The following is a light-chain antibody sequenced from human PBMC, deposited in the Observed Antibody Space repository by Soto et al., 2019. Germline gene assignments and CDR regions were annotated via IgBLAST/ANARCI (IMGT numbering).Light chain of an antibody. CDR2: SNA. J-gene: IGLJ3*02. Sequence: QSVLTQPPSASGTPGQRVTISCSGSSSNIGTNFVYWYQQLPGTAPKLLIFSNAQRPSGVPDRFSGSRSGTSASLAISGLRSEDEADYYCAAWDDSLRGWVFVGGTKLTVL. CDR1: SSNIGTNF. CDR3: AAWDDSLRGWV. V-gene: IGLV1-47*02.